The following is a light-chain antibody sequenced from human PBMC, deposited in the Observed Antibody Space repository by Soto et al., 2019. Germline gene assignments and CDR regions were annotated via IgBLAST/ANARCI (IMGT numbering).Light chain of an antibody. CDR2: GAS. CDR1: QSINRF. J-gene: IGKJ1*01. V-gene: IGKV1-39*01. Sequence: DIQMTQSPSSLSASVGDRVSITCRAGQSINRFLNWYQQKPGKAPELLIYGASSLQSGVPSRFSGSGSGTDFTLTISSLQPEDFATYYCQQSYSSPQTFGQGTKVEIK. CDR3: QQSYSSPQT.